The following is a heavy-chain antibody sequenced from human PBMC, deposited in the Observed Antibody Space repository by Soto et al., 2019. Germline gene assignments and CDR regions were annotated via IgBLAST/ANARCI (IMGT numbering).Heavy chain of an antibody. J-gene: IGHJ6*02. D-gene: IGHD3-10*01. V-gene: IGHV5-51*01. CDR3: ARPHTVQGVIGGMDV. CDR2: IYPVDSET. Sequence: PGESLKISCKGSVNIFGNSWIAWVRQMPGKGLEWMGIIYPVDSETRYSPSFQGQVTFSADKSINTAYLEWNSLKASDTAIYYCARPHTVQGVIGGMDVWGQGTTVTVSS. CDR1: VNIFGNSW.